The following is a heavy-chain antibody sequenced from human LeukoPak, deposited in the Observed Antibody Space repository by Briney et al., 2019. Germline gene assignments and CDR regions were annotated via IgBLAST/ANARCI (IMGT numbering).Heavy chain of an antibody. J-gene: IGHJ4*02. CDR3: ARGTWIQLCLVPDY. CDR2: INAGNGNT. V-gene: IGHV1-3*01. D-gene: IGHD5-18*01. Sequence: ASVKVSCKASGYTFTSYAMHWVRQAPGQRLEWMGWINAGNGNTKYSQKFQGRVTITRDTSASTAYMELSSLRSEDTAVYYCARGTWIQLCLVPDYWGQGTLVTVSS. CDR1: GYTFTSYA.